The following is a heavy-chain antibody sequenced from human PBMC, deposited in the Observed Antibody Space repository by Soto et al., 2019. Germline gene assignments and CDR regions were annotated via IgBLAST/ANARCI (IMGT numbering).Heavy chain of an antibody. D-gene: IGHD1-7*01. CDR3: ARSQGSTGTTAFDI. CDR2: IIPIFGTA. CDR1: GGTFSSYA. Sequence: GASVKVSCKASGGTFSSYAISWVRQAPGQGLEWMGGIIPIFGTANYAQKFQGRVTITADESTSTAYMELSSLRSEDTAVYYCARSQGSTGTTAFDIWGQGTIVTVSS. V-gene: IGHV1-69*13. J-gene: IGHJ3*02.